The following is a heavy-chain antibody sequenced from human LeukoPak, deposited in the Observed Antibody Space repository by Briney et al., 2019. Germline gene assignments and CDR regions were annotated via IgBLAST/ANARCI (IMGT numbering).Heavy chain of an antibody. CDR1: GFTFSSYS. CDR3: AKDNLVDYELYDY. Sequence: PGGSLRLSCAASGFTFSSYSMNWVRQAPGKGLEWVSAISGSGGSTYYADSVKGRFTISRDNSKNTLYLQMNSLRAEDTAVYYCAKDNLVDYELYDYWGQGTLVTVSS. D-gene: IGHD4/OR15-4a*01. V-gene: IGHV3-23*01. CDR2: ISGSGGST. J-gene: IGHJ4*02.